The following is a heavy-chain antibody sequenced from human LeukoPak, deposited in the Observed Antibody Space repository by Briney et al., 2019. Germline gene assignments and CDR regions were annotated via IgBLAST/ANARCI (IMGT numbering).Heavy chain of an antibody. Sequence: PSETLSLTCTVSGASISSSRYYWAWIRQPPGRGLEWIGSIHYSGGTYYNPSLKSRVTISVDTSKNQFSLRLSSVTAADTAVYYCARHTRPGHSGYENAFDIWGQGTMVTVSS. CDR2: IHYSGGT. CDR1: GASISSSRYY. D-gene: IGHD5-12*01. J-gene: IGHJ3*02. CDR3: ARHTRPGHSGYENAFDI. V-gene: IGHV4-39*01.